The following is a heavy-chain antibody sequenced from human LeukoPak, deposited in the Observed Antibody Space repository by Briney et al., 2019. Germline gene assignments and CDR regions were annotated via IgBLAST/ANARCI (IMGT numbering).Heavy chain of an antibody. Sequence: GGSLRLSCAASGFIFSSYAMHWVRQAPGKGLEWVSTLSGSGANTYYADSVKGRFTISRDNSQNTLYLQMNSLRGEDTAVYYCAKTWSSIWSYFDYWGQGTLVTVSS. CDR2: LSGSGANT. CDR1: GFIFSSYA. D-gene: IGHD6-13*01. J-gene: IGHJ4*02. CDR3: AKTWSSIWSYFDY. V-gene: IGHV3-23*01.